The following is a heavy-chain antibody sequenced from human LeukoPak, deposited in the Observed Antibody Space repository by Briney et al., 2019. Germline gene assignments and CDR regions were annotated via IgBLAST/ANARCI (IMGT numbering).Heavy chain of an antibody. Sequence: GGSLRLSCAASRFTVSSNFMTWVRQPPGKGLEWVSVIYSDGSTYYADSVKGRFTISRDNSKNTLNLQMNSLRAEDTAVYYCARGHCSGGSCYGFDYRGQGTLVTVSS. J-gene: IGHJ4*02. CDR3: ARGHCSGGSCYGFDY. CDR2: IYSDGST. D-gene: IGHD2-15*01. CDR1: RFTVSSNF. V-gene: IGHV3-53*01.